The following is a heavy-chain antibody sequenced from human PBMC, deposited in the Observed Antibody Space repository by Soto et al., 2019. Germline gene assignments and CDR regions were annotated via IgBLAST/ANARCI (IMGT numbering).Heavy chain of an antibody. D-gene: IGHD3-9*01. CDR2: TYYRSRWYN. V-gene: IGHV6-1*01. CDR1: GASVSTNTAA. CDR3: ARDMPPPPAYDILTGYSTNYGMDV. J-gene: IGHJ6*02. Sequence: PQTLSLTCAISGASVSTNTAAWNWISQSPTKGLEWLRRTYYRSRWYNDYAVSVKSGRTINPDTSKNRFPLQLNSVAPEDTAVYYCARDMPPPPAYDILTGYSTNYGMDVWGQGTTVTVS.